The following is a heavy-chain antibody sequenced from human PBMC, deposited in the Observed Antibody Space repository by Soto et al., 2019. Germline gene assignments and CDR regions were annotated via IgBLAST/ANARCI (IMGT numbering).Heavy chain of an antibody. D-gene: IGHD6-13*01. CDR2: ISAYNGNT. Sequence: QVQLVQSGAEVKKPGASVKVSCKASGYTFTSYGISWVRQAPGQGLEWMGWISAYNGNTNYTQKLQGRVTMTKDTATSTAKMVLRSLRYDNTAVYYCARESSSSCNDNWGQRTLVTVST. CDR3: ARESSSSCNDN. V-gene: IGHV1-18*01. J-gene: IGHJ4*02. CDR1: GYTFTSYG.